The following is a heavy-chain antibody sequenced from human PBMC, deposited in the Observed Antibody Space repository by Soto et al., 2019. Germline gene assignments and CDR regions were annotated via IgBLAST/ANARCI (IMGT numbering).Heavy chain of an antibody. V-gene: IGHV4-34*01. CDR2: INHSGST. D-gene: IGHD6-13*01. J-gene: IGHJ5*02. CDR3: ARVASFGGACSSRDDGWFDP. Sequence: SETLSLTCAVYGGSFSGYYWSWIRQPPGKGLEWIGEINHSGSTNYNPSLKSRVTISVDTSKNQFSLKLSSVTAADTAVYYCARVASFGGACSSRDDGWFDPWGQGTLVTVSS. CDR1: GGSFSGYY.